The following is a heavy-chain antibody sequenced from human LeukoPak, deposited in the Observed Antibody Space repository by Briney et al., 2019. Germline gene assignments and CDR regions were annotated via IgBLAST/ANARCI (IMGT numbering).Heavy chain of an antibody. J-gene: IGHJ6*02. CDR1: GFTFSSYW. CDR2: INTDGSST. V-gene: IGHV3-74*01. D-gene: IGHD3-10*01. CDR3: AKSEGDLDYYYYGMDV. Sequence: GGSLRLSCAASGFTFSSYWMHWVRQAPGKGLVWVSRINTDGSSTSYADSVKGRFTISRDNAKNTLYLQMNSLRAEDTAVYYCAKSEGDLDYYYYGMDVWGQGTTVTVSS.